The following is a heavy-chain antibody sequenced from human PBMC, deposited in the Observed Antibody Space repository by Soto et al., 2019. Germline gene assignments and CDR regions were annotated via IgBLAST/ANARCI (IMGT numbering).Heavy chain of an antibody. CDR2: ISGSGGST. CDR1: GFTFSNAW. V-gene: IGHV3-23*01. CDR3: AKDYLIAATHDPDAFDI. Sequence: GGSLRLSCAASGFTFSNAWMSWVRQAPGKGLEWVSAISGSGGSTYYADSVKGRFTISRDNSKNTLYLQMNSLKAEDTAVYYCAKDYLIAATHDPDAFDIWGQGTMVTVSS. D-gene: IGHD6-13*01. J-gene: IGHJ3*02.